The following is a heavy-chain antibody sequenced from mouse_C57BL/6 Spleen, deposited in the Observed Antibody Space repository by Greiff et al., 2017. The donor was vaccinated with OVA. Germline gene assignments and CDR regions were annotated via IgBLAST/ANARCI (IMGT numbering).Heavy chain of an antibody. V-gene: IGHV1-52*01. CDR3: ARYPSGWYFDV. CDR1: GYTFTSYW. J-gene: IGHJ1*03. CDR2: IDPSDSAT. Sequence: QVQLQQPGAELVRPGSSVKLSCKASGYTFTSYWMHWVKQRPIQGLEWIGNIDPSDSATHYNQKFKDKATLTVDKSSSTAYMQLSSLTSEDAAVYYCARYPSGWYFDVWGTGTTVTVAS. D-gene: IGHD3-1*01.